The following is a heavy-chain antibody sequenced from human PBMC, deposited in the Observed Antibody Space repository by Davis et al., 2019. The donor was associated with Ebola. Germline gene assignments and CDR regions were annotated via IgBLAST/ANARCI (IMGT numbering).Heavy chain of an antibody. D-gene: IGHD3-22*01. CDR3: ARIRGNYYDSSGYYYEGGVFDY. CDR1: GFSLSTSGMC. Sequence: SGPTLVKPTQTLTLTCTFSGFSLSTSGMCVSWIRQPPGKALEWPALIDWDDDKYYSTSLKTRLTISKDTSKNQVVLTMTNMDPVDTATYYCARIRGNYYDSSGYYYEGGVFDYWGQGTLVTVSS. J-gene: IGHJ4*02. V-gene: IGHV2-70*01. CDR2: IDWDDDK.